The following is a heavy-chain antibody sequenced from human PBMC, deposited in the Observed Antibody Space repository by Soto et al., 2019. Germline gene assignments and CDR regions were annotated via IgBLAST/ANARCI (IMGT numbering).Heavy chain of an antibody. CDR2: ISGSGGST. Sequence: PGGSLRLSCAASGFTFSSYAMSWVRQAPGKGLEWVSAISGSGGSTYYADSVKGRFTISRDNSKNTLYLQMNSLRAEDTAVYYCAKDPRGNDYIWGSYRTPPVDYWGQGTLVTVSS. CDR3: AKDPRGNDYIWGSYRTPPVDY. V-gene: IGHV3-23*01. CDR1: GFTFSSYA. J-gene: IGHJ4*02. D-gene: IGHD3-16*02.